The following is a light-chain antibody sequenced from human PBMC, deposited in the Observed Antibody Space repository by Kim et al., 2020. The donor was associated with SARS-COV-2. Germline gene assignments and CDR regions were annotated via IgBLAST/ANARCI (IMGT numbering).Light chain of an antibody. Sequence: QMTQSPSTLSASVGDRVTITCRASQSIDSWLAWYQQKPGKAPKLLIYAASTLESGVPARFSGSGSGKEFTLTIISLQPDDFATYYCQQYDTFSPWTFGQGTKVDIK. CDR2: AAS. CDR1: QSIDSW. J-gene: IGKJ1*01. V-gene: IGKV1-5*01. CDR3: QQYDTFSPWT.